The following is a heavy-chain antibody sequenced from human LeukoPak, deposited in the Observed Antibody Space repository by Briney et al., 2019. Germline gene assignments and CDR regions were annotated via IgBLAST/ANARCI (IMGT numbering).Heavy chain of an antibody. CDR3: ARIKGSHPSGIDDC. J-gene: IGHJ4*02. CDR1: GYSISSVYY. D-gene: IGHD3-10*01. Sequence: SETLSLTCIVSGYSISSVYYWGWIRQPPGKGLEWIGSIYHSGSTYYNPSLKSRITISADTSKNQFSLNLSSVTAADTALYYCARIKGSHPSGIDDCWGQGTLVSVSS. CDR2: IYHSGST. V-gene: IGHV4-38-2*02.